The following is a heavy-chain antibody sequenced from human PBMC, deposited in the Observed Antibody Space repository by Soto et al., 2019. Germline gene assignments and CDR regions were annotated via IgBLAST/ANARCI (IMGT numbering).Heavy chain of an antibody. CDR3: ARKVAPVAFLDY. J-gene: IGHJ4*02. V-gene: IGHV4-39*07. D-gene: IGHD5-12*01. Sequence: PSEILSLTCTVSGGSISGSSYYWGWIRQPPGKGLEWIGSIYYSGSTYYNPSLKSRVTISVDTSKSQFSLKLSSVTAADTAVYYCARKVAPVAFLDYWGQGTLVTVSS. CDR1: GGSISGSSYY. CDR2: IYYSGST.